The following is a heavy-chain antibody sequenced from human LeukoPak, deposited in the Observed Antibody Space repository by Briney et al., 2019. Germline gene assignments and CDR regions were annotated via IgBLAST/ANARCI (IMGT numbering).Heavy chain of an antibody. V-gene: IGHV4-34*01. J-gene: IGHJ6*04. Sequence: PSETLSLTCAVYGGSFSGRQPPGKGLEWIGEINHSGSTNYNPSLKSRVTISKSRVTISVDTSKNQFSLKLSSVTAADTAVYYCARVGVYYSLFPFHVDVWGKGTTVTVSS. CDR2: INHSGST. CDR1: GGSFSG. CDR3: ARVGVYYSLFPFHVDV. D-gene: IGHD4-11*01.